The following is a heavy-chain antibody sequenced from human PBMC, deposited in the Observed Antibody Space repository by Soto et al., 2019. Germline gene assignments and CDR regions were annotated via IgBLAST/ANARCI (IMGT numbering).Heavy chain of an antibody. CDR1: GFTFSSYS. D-gene: IGHD2-2*01. V-gene: IGHV3-30-3*01. CDR2: ISYDGSNK. Sequence: PGGSLILSCAASGFTFSSYSMHWVRQAPGKGLEWVAVISYDGSNKYYADSVKGRFTISRDNSKNTLYLQMNSLRAEDTAVYYCARDRCSSTSCYYSLRGYYYYYGMDVWGQGTTVTVSS. J-gene: IGHJ6*02. CDR3: ARDRCSSTSCYYSLRGYYYYYGMDV.